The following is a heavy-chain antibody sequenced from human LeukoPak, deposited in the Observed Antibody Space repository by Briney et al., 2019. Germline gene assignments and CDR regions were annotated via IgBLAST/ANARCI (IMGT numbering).Heavy chain of an antibody. CDR2: VYYNGNT. CDR1: DGSINYYY. Sequence: SETLSLTCTVSDGSINYYYWSWIRQPPGKGLEWIGFVYYNGNTNYNPSLKSRVSLSVDTSKNQFSLRLNSVTAADTAVYYCARHYCTGDNCYYFDYWGQGTLVTVSS. J-gene: IGHJ4*02. CDR3: ARHYCTGDNCYYFDY. D-gene: IGHD2-8*02. V-gene: IGHV4-59*01.